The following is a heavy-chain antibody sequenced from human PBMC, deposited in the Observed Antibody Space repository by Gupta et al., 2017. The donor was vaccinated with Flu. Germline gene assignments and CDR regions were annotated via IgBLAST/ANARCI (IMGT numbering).Heavy chain of an antibody. Sequence: VQLVESGGGLVKPGGSLRLSCAASGFRFRDCDMIWIRPAPGKGLEWVSHISSKGRASYFSDSMKGRFSISRDNAKSTLFLQMHSLSAEDTAVYYCARYCDFWSGFTPYGLDVWGQGTTVVVSS. CDR1: GFRFRDCD. D-gene: IGHD3-3*01. CDR2: ISSKGRAS. J-gene: IGHJ6*02. V-gene: IGHV3-11*01. CDR3: ARYCDFWSGFTPYGLDV.